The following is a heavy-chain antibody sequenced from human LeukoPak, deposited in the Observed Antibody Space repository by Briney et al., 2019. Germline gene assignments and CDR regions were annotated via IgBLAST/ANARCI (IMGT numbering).Heavy chain of an antibody. Sequence: GGSLRLSCVAPGISFSSYWMAWVRQAPGKGLEWVANIKYDGTHKFYADSVKGRFTISRDNAKNSLFLEMNSLRADDTAVYFCASSHDSSGNDWGQGTLVTVSS. J-gene: IGHJ4*02. CDR2: IKYDGTHK. CDR1: GISFSSYW. D-gene: IGHD3-22*01. V-gene: IGHV3-7*01. CDR3: ASSHDSSGND.